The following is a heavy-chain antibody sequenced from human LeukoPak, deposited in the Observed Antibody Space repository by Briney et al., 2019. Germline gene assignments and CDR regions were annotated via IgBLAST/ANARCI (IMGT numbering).Heavy chain of an antibody. J-gene: IGHJ4*02. CDR2: TYSSGST. Sequence: PSETLSLTCTVSGGSISSGDYYCNWIRQSPGKGLEWIGYTYSSGSTQYSPSVKSRVTISINTSKNQFSLRLTSVTAADTAVYYCASSTTLQQVDFWGQGTQVTVSS. V-gene: IGHV4-61*08. CDR1: GGSISSGDYY. D-gene: IGHD5/OR15-5a*01. CDR3: ASSTTLQQVDF.